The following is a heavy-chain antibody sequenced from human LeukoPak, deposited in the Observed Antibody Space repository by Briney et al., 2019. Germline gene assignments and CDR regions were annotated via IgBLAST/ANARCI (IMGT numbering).Heavy chain of an antibody. V-gene: IGHV4-4*07. Sequence: SETLSLTCTVSGGSISSYYWSWIRQPAGKGLEWIGRIYTSGSTNYNPSLKSRVTISVDTSKNQFSLKLSSVTAADTAVYYCARVVPSTVTTIKWTDYYYYMDVWGKGTTVTISS. CDR3: ARVVPSTVTTIKWTDYYYYMDV. D-gene: IGHD4-17*01. CDR1: GGSISSYY. J-gene: IGHJ6*03. CDR2: IYTSGST.